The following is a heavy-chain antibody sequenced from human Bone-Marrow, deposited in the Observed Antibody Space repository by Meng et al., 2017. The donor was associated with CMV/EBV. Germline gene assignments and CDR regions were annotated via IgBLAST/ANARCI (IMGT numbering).Heavy chain of an antibody. Sequence: ASVKVSCKASGYTFTSYYMHWVRQAPGQGLEWMGIINPSGGSTSYAQKFQGRVTMTRDTSTSTAYMELSSLRSEDTAVYYCAFASYSSSLTPQFDPWGQGTLVTVSS. V-gene: IGHV1-46*01. CDR3: AFASYSSSLTPQFDP. D-gene: IGHD6-13*01. J-gene: IGHJ5*02. CDR1: GYTFTSYY. CDR2: INPSGGST.